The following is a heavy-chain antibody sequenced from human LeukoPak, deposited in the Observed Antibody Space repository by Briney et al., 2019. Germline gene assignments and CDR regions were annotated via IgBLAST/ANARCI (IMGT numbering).Heavy chain of an antibody. Sequence: ASVKVSCKASGYTFTGYYMHWVRQAPGQGLEWMGWMNPSSGNTGYAQKFQGRVSMTRDTSISTAYMELSSLRSEDTAVYYCARGPVEAVFGVSTEDWGQGTTVTVSS. CDR1: GYTFTGYY. CDR2: MNPSSGNT. V-gene: IGHV1-8*02. CDR3: ARGPVEAVFGVSTED. J-gene: IGHJ6*02. D-gene: IGHD3-10*02.